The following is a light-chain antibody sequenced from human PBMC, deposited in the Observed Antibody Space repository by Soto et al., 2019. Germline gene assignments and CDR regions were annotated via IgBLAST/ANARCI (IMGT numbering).Light chain of an antibody. CDR3: QQYGSSGT. CDR2: GAS. J-gene: IGKJ1*01. Sequence: EILLTQSPGTLSLSPGERATLSCGARQSVSNNYLAWYQQKPGQAPRLLIYGASNRATGIPDRFSGSGSGTDFTLTISRPEPEYFAVYYCQQYGSSGTFGQGTKVDIK. V-gene: IGKV3-20*01. CDR1: QSVSNNY.